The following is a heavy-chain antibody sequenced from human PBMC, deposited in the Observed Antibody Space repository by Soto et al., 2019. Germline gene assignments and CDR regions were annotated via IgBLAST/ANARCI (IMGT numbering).Heavy chain of an antibody. J-gene: IGHJ4*02. CDR3: AKEGELSSGWADFAY. D-gene: IGHD6-19*01. Sequence: EVQLLESGGGWVQPVGCLRLSCAAYGITFSSYAMSWVRQAPGKGLEWVSAISGSGGSTYYADSVKGRFTISRDNSKNTLYVQMNSLMAEDTAVYYCAKEGELSSGWADFAYWGQGTLVTVSS. V-gene: IGHV3-23*01. CDR1: GITFSSYA. CDR2: ISGSGGST.